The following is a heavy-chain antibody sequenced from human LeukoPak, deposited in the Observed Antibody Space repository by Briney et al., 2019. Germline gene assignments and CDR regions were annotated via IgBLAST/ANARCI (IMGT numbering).Heavy chain of an antibody. CDR2: IKQDGSEK. CDR3: ARGYRVGATTGLNFDY. D-gene: IGHD1-26*01. CDR1: GFTFGDYA. Sequence: RAGGSLRLSCTASGFTFGDYAMSWFRQAPGKGLEWVANIKQDGSEKYYVDSVKGRFTISRDNAKNSLYLQMNSLRAEDTAVYYCARGYRVGATTGLNFDYWGQGTLVTVSS. V-gene: IGHV3-7*03. J-gene: IGHJ4*02.